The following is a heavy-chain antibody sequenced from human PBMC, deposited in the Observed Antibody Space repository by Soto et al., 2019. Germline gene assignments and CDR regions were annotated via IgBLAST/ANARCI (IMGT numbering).Heavy chain of an antibody. CDR3: ARDQGPKDGARYIWGSYND. CDR1: GFTFSSYG. CDR2: IWYDGSNK. J-gene: IGHJ4*02. D-gene: IGHD3-16*01. Sequence: GGSLRLSCAASGFTFSSYGMHWVRQAPGKGLEWVAVIWYDGSNKYYADSVKGRFTISRDNSKNTLYLQMNSLRAEDTAVYYCARDQGPKDGARYIWGSYNDWGQGTLVTVSS. V-gene: IGHV3-33*01.